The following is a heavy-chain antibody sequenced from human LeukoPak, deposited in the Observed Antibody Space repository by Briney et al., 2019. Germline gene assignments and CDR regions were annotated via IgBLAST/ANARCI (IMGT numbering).Heavy chain of an antibody. CDR2: ISSSGATV. J-gene: IGHJ4*02. D-gene: IGHD4-17*01. V-gene: IGHV3-48*02. CDR1: GFTFTTYT. CDR3: ARQSTVTSGY. Sequence: PGGSLRLSCAASGFTFTTYTMNWVRQAPGKGLEWVSFISSSGATVYYADSVKGRFTISRDNAKNSLFLQMSSLRDEDTAVYYCARQSTVTSGYWGQGTLVTVSS.